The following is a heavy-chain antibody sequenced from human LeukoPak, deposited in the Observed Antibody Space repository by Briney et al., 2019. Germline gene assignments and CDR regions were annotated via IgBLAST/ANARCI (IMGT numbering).Heavy chain of an antibody. CDR2: IYSGGST. Sequence: SGGSLRLSCAASGFTVSGKYMSWVRQAPGKGLEWVSVIYSGGSTYYADSVKGRFTISRDNSKNTLYLQMNSLRAEDTAVYYCARGSGYYDSGGYFDYWGQGTLVTVSS. J-gene: IGHJ4*02. CDR3: ARGSGYYDSGGYFDY. V-gene: IGHV3-53*01. CDR1: GFTVSGKY. D-gene: IGHD3-22*01.